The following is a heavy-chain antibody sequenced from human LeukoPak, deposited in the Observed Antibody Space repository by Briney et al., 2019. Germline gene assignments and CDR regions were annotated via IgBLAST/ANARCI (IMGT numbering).Heavy chain of an antibody. Sequence: GESLKISCQGSGYSFTGYWISWVRQMPRKGLEWMGKINPSDSYTNFSPSLQGHVTISADKSINTAYLQWSSLKASDTAMYYCAAMGSAYYGDFDYWGQGTLVTVSS. D-gene: IGHD3-3*01. CDR2: INPSDSYT. J-gene: IGHJ4*02. CDR1: GYSFTGYW. CDR3: AAMGSAYYGDFDY. V-gene: IGHV5-10-1*01.